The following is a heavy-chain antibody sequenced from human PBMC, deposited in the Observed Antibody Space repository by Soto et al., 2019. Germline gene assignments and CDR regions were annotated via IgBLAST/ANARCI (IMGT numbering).Heavy chain of an antibody. CDR2: IYYSGST. CDR1: GGSISSYY. V-gene: IGHV4-59*01. Sequence: SETLSLPCTVSGGSISSYYWSWIRQPPGKGLEWIGYIYYSGSTNYNPSLKSRVTISVDTSKNQFSLKLSSVTAADTAVYYCARSVVVAATGYYYYYMDVWGKGTTVTVSS. J-gene: IGHJ6*03. CDR3: ARSVVVAATGYYYYYMDV. D-gene: IGHD2-15*01.